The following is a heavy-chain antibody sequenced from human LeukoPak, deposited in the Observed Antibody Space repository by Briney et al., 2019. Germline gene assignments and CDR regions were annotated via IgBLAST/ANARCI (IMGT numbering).Heavy chain of an antibody. Sequence: SETLSLTCTVSGGSISSSSYYWGWIRQPPGKGLEWIGSFYYSGSTYYNPSLKSRVTMSVDTPKNQFSLKLSSVTAADTAVYYCSAYYYDTSAAYYFDYWGQGTLVTVSS. J-gene: IGHJ4*02. D-gene: IGHD3-22*01. CDR3: SAYYYDTSAAYYFDY. V-gene: IGHV4-39*01. CDR2: FYYSGST. CDR1: GGSISSSSYY.